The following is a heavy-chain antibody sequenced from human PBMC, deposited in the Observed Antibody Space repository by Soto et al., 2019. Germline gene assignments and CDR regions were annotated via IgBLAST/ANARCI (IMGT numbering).Heavy chain of an antibody. V-gene: IGHV3-73*01. D-gene: IGHD6-19*01. CDR2: IRSKTNSYAT. CDR3: TRQTDAVQWLVVPTDYNFDY. CDR1: GFTFGGSA. J-gene: IGHJ4*02. Sequence: GGSLRLSCAASGFTFGGSAMHWVRQASGKGLEWVGHIRSKTNSYATAYAESVKGRFTISRDDSMNTAYLQMNSLKTEDTAVYFCTRQTDAVQWLVVPTDYNFDYWGQGTLVTAPQ.